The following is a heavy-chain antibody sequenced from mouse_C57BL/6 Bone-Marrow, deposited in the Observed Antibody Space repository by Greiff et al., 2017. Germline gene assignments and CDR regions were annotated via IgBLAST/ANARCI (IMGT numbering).Heavy chain of an antibody. Sequence: EVMLVESGGGLVQPGGSLKLSCAASGFTFSDYGMAWVRQAPRKGPEWVAFISNLAYSIYYADTVTGRFTISRENAKNTLYLEMSSLRSEDTAMYYCARQGFYYGSPYARDYWCQGPSVTVSS. CDR2: ISNLAYSI. V-gene: IGHV5-15*01. CDR1: GFTFSDYG. CDR3: ARQGFYYGSPYARDY. D-gene: IGHD1-1*01. J-gene: IGHJ4*01.